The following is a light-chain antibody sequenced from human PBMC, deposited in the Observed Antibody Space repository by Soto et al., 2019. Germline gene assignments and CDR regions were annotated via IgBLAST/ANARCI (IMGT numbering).Light chain of an antibody. CDR2: GAS. CDR3: HQCCNSGWT. J-gene: IGKJ1*01. V-gene: IGKV3-20*01. CDR1: QTVSSTY. Sequence: EIVLTQSPGTLSLSPGERATLSCRASQTVSSTYLVWYQQKPGQAPRLLIYGASNRAPGLSDRFSGSGSGTDFPLTISRLEPEDVAVYYCHQCCNSGWTFGQGTKVEIK.